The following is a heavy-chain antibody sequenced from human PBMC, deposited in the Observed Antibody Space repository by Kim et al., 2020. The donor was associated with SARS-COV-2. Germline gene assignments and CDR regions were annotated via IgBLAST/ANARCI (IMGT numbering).Heavy chain of an antibody. V-gene: IGHV3-30*18. CDR3: ANMQY. Sequence: SQDGSYRHYADSVKGRFTLSRDSSKNTLYLQMNSLRVEDTAVYYCANMQYWGQGTLVSVSS. CDR2: SQDGSYR. J-gene: IGHJ4*02.